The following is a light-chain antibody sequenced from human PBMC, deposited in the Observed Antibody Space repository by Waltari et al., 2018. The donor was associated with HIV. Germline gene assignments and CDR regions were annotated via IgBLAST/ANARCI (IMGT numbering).Light chain of an antibody. J-gene: IGLJ2*01. Sequence: QSVLTQPPSASGTPGQRVTISCSGSGPNIGSNTVNWYQQLPGTAPKLLIYTTDQRPSGVPDRFSGSKSGTSASLAISCLQSEDEADYYCAAWDDSLNAVVFGGGTKLTVL. CDR2: TTD. CDR3: AAWDDSLNAVV. CDR1: GPNIGSNT. V-gene: IGLV1-44*01.